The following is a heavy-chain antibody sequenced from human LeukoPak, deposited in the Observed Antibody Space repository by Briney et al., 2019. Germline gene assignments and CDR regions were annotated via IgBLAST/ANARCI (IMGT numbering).Heavy chain of an antibody. V-gene: IGHV4-59*07. CDR1: GGSISSYY. J-gene: IGHJ4*02. CDR2: IYYSWSN. D-gene: IGHD6-19*01. Sequence: KASDTLSLTCTVSGGSISSYYWSWIRQPPGKGLVWIGYIYYSWSNNYNPSLKSRVTISVDTSKNQFSLKLSYVTAADTAVYYCAHLSSGWIFDYWGQGTLVTVSS. CDR3: AHLSSGWIFDY.